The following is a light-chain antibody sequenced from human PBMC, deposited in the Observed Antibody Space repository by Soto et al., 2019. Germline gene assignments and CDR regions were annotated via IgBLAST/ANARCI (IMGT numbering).Light chain of an antibody. Sequence: EVVMTQSPVGLSVSPGEGATLSCRASQNINSNLAWYQQKPGQAPRLLIHGASTRATGIPARFSGSGSGTEFSLTISSLQSEDFAVYYCQQSDTWPLTFGGGTKVEIK. CDR3: QQSDTWPLT. J-gene: IGKJ4*01. CDR2: GAS. CDR1: QNINSN. V-gene: IGKV3-15*01.